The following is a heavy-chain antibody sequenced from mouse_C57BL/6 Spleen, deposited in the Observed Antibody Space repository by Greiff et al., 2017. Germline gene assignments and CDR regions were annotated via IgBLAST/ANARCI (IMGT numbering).Heavy chain of an antibody. Sequence: EVQLVESGGGLVQPGGSLSLSCAASGFTFTDYYMSWVRQPPGKALEWLGLIRHKANGYTTEYSAYVKGRFTISRDNSQSILYLRMHALRAEDIATYSCASYGDFYYFDYWGQGTTLTVSS. CDR2: IRHKANGYTT. V-gene: IGHV7-3*01. J-gene: IGHJ2*01. CDR3: ASYGDFYYFDY. CDR1: GFTFTDYY.